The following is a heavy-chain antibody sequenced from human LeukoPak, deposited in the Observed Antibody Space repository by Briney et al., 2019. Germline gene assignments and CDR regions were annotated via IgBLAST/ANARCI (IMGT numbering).Heavy chain of an antibody. CDR1: GYTSTSYD. J-gene: IGHJ6*03. CDR3: ARGVAAAWGYYYYYYYYMDV. V-gene: IGHV1-8*01. CDR2: MNPNSGNT. Sequence: ASVKVSCKASGYTSTSYDINWVRQATGQGLEWMGWMNPNSGNTGYAQKFQGRVTMTRNTSISTAYMELSSLRSEDTAVYYCARGVAAAWGYYYYYYYYMDVWGKGATVTVSS. D-gene: IGHD6-13*01.